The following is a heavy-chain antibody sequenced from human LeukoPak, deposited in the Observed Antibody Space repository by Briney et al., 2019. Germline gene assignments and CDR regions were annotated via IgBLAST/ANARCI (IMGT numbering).Heavy chain of an antibody. CDR2: IREDGSQK. CDR3: ARGPTNGQAFDY. Sequence: PGGSLRLSCVASGFTFSSSWMTWVRQAPGKGLEWVVSIREDGSQKTAVDSVRGRFTISRDNAKNSVYLQMDSLRAEDTAVYYCARGPTNGQAFDYWGQGTLVSVSS. J-gene: IGHJ4*02. CDR1: GFTFSSSW. D-gene: IGHD2-8*01. V-gene: IGHV3-7*01.